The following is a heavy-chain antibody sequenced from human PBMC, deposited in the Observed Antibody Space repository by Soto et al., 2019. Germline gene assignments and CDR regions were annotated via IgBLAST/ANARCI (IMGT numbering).Heavy chain of an antibody. D-gene: IGHD6-13*01. CDR2: ISSSSSYI. V-gene: IGHV3-21*01. CDR1: GFTFSSYS. CDR3: ARETYSSSWYNFYYYYYGMDV. Sequence: PGGSLRLSCAASGFTFSSYSMNWVRQAPGKGLEWVSSISSSSSYIYYADSVKGRFTISRDNAKNSLYLQMNSLRAEDTAVYYCARETYSSSWYNFYYYYYGMDVWGQGTTVTVSS. J-gene: IGHJ6*02.